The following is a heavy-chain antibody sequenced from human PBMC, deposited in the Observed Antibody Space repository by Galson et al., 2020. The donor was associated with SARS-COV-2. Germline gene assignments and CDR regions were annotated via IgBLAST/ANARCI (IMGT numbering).Heavy chain of an antibody. Sequence: SQTLSLTCAVYGGSFSGYYWSWIRQPPGKGLEWIGEINHSGSTKYNPSLKSRVTISLDTSKNQFSLNLNSVTAADTAVYYCARGLFGVVIIPYYYYMDVWGKGTTVTVSS. V-gene: IGHV4-34*01. CDR3: ARGLFGVVIIPYYYYMDV. D-gene: IGHD3-3*01. CDR1: GGSFSGYY. J-gene: IGHJ6*03. CDR2: INHSGST.